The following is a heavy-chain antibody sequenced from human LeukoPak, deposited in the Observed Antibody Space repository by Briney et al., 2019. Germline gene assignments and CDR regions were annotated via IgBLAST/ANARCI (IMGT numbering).Heavy chain of an antibody. CDR2: IDKKDNFYAT. J-gene: IGHJ5*02. D-gene: IGHD1-26*01. V-gene: IGHV3-73*01. CDR3: SRDSGTYNWLDP. Sequence: GGSLKLSCAASGFTFSGSAIHWVRQSSGKGLEWVGHIDKKDNFYATTSAASVTGRFTISRDDSKNTAYLQMNSLKTEDTALYYCSRDSGTYNWLDPWGQGTLVTVSS. CDR1: GFTFSGSA.